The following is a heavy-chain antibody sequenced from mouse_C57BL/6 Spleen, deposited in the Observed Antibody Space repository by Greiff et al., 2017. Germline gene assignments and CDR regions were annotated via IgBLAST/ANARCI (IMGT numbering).Heavy chain of an antibody. J-gene: IGHJ1*03. D-gene: IGHD1-1*01. CDR3: TRNYCSSYRYFDV. CDR1: GYTFTDYE. CDR2: IDPETGGT. V-gene: IGHV1-15*01. Sequence: QVQLQQSGAELVRPGASVTLSCKASGYTFTDYEMHWVKQTPVHGLEWIGAIDPETGGTAYNQKFKGKAILTADKSSSTAYMELRSLTSEDSAVDYCTRNYCSSYRYFDVWGTGTTVTVSS.